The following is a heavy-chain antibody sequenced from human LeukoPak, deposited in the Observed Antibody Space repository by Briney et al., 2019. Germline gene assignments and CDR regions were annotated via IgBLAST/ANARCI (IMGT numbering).Heavy chain of an antibody. CDR3: VSQQVAPP. CDR1: GFAFGDYA. D-gene: IGHD5-12*01. Sequence: GRSLRLSCSASGFAFGDYAMSWVRQAPGKGLEWVANIKEDGSIEDYVDSVKGRFTVSRDNAKNSLYLEMNSLRVEDTAVYYCVSQQVAPPWGQGTLVIVSS. V-gene: IGHV3-7*01. J-gene: IGHJ5*02. CDR2: IKEDGSIE.